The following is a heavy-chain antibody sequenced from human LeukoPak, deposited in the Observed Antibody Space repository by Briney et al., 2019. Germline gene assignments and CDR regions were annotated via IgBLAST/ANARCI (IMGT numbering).Heavy chain of an antibody. CDR3: ARESFYVSGVDY. Sequence: GSLRLSCAASGFTFSSYAMHWVRQAPGKGLEWVAVISFDGSDKYYADSVKGRFTISRDNAKNSLYLQMNSLRAEDTAVYYCARESFYVSGVDYWGQGTLVTVSS. V-gene: IGHV3-30*04. CDR2: ISFDGSDK. CDR1: GFTFSSYA. J-gene: IGHJ4*02. D-gene: IGHD3-16*01.